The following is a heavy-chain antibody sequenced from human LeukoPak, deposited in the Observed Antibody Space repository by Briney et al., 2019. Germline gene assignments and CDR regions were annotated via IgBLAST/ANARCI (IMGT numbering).Heavy chain of an antibody. CDR2: INHSGST. CDR1: GGSFSGYY. V-gene: IGHV4-34*01. J-gene: IGHJ5*02. Sequence: SETLSLTCAVYGGSFSGYYWSWIRQPPGKGLEWIGEINHSGSTNYNPSLKSRVTISVDTSKNQFSLKLSSVTAADTAVYYCARGGRRYCSSTSCRNWFDPWGQGTLVTVSS. D-gene: IGHD2-2*01. CDR3: ARGGRRYCSSTSCRNWFDP.